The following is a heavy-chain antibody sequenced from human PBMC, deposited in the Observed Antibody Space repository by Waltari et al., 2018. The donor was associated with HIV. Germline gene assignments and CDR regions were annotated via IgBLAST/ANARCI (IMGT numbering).Heavy chain of an antibody. CDR3: AKPPEDRYGYGDY. CDR1: GFTFTSSA. Sequence: QVQLVESGGGVVQPGRSLRLSCAVSGFTFTSSAMHWVRQAPGKGLEWVAFISHDGSNKYYADSVKGRFTISRDNSKNTLYLQMNSLRAEDTAVYYCAKPPEDRYGYGDYWGQGTLVTVSS. J-gene: IGHJ4*02. D-gene: IGHD5-18*01. V-gene: IGHV3-30*18. CDR2: ISHDGSNK.